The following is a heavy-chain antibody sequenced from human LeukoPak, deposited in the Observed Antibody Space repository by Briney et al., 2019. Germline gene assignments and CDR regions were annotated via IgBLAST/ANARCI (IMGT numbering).Heavy chain of an antibody. V-gene: IGHV1-18*01. Sequence: ASVKVSCKASGYTFTSYGISWVRQAPGQGLEWMGWIRAYNGNTNYAQKLQGRVTMTTDTSTSTAYMELRSLRSDDTAVYYCARDQGVAVAGLPGYWGQGTLVTVSS. CDR1: GYTFTSYG. D-gene: IGHD6-19*01. CDR2: IRAYNGNT. J-gene: IGHJ4*02. CDR3: ARDQGVAVAGLPGY.